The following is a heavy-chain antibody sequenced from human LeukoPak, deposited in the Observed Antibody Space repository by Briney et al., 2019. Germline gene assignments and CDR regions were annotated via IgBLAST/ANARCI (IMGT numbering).Heavy chain of an antibody. Sequence: GGSLRLSCAASGFTFSSYAMSWVRQAPGKGLEWVSATSGSGGSTYYADSVKGRFTISRDNSKNTLYLQMNSLRAEDTAVYYCAKDRVDIVATIYYYYGMDVWGQGTTVTVSS. CDR3: AKDRVDIVATIYYYYGMDV. D-gene: IGHD5-12*01. V-gene: IGHV3-23*01. J-gene: IGHJ6*02. CDR2: TSGSGGST. CDR1: GFTFSSYA.